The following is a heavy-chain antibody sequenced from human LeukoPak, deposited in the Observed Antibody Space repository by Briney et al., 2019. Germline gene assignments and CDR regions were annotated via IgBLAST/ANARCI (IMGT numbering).Heavy chain of an antibody. V-gene: IGHV4-34*01. CDR2: INHSGNT. CDR3: AREDSATDFDF. CDR1: GGSFSGYY. D-gene: IGHD2/OR15-2a*01. J-gene: IGHJ4*02. Sequence: PSETLSPTCAVYGGSFSGYYWTWIRQPPGKGLEWIGEINHSGNTNYNPSLKSRVTISVDTSKNQFSLKLTSVTDADTAVYYCAREDSATDFDFWGQGTLVAVSS.